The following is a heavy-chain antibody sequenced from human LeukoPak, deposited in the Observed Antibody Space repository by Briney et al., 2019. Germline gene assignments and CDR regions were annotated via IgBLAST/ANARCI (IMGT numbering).Heavy chain of an antibody. V-gene: IGHV4-39*01. J-gene: IGHJ4*02. Sequence: SETLSLTCTVSGGSISISSSYWGWIRQPPGKGLEWIGSIRYSGKTYYNPSLKIRVTMSLDTSKNQFSLRLSSVTAADTAVYSCARHYYDSSGSAYYFDYWGQGSLVTVSS. CDR1: GGSISISSSY. CDR3: ARHYYDSSGSAYYFDY. CDR2: IRYSGKT. D-gene: IGHD3-22*01.